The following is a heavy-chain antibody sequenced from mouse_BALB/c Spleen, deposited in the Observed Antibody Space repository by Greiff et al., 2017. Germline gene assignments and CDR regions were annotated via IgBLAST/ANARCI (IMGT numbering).Heavy chain of an antibody. CDR1: GFTFSSYA. J-gene: IGHJ2*01. CDR2: ISSGGST. CDR3: ARGYFDY. Sequence: VQLKESGGGLVKPGGSLKLSCAASGFTFSSYAMSWVRQTPEKRLEWVASISSGGSTYYPDSVKGRFTISRDNARNILYLQMSSLRSEDTAMYYCARGYFDYWGQGTTLTVFS. V-gene: IGHV5-6-5*01.